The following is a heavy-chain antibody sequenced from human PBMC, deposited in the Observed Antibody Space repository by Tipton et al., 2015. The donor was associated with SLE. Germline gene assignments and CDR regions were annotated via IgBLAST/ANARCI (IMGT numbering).Heavy chain of an antibody. D-gene: IGHD5-18*01. J-gene: IGHJ4*02. CDR2: IDYSEST. CDR3: ARHGYEEYFDY. V-gene: IGHV4-59*08. CDR1: GGSIRSYY. Sequence: TLSLTCTVSGGSIRSYYWSWIRQPPGKRLEWIGYIDYSESTNFNPSLKSRVTISLNTSKNQFSLRLTSVTAADTAVYYCARHGYEEYFDYWGQGTLVTVSS.